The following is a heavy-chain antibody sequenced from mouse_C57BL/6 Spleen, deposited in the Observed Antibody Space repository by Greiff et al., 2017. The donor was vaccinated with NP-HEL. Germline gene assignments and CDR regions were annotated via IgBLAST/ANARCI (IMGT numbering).Heavy chain of an antibody. Sequence: QVQLKESGPGLVAPSQSLSITCTVSGFSLTSYGVHWVRQPPGKGLEWLVVIWSDGSTTYNSALKSRLSISKDNSKSRVFLKMNSLQTDDTAMYYCARQGYDYDPLFDYWGQGTTLTVSS. J-gene: IGHJ2*01. D-gene: IGHD2-4*01. V-gene: IGHV2-6-1*01. CDR3: ARQGYDYDPLFDY. CDR1: GFSLTSYG. CDR2: IWSDGST.